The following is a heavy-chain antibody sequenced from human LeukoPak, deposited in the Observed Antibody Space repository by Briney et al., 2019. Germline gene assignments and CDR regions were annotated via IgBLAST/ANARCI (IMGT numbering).Heavy chain of an antibody. J-gene: IGHJ6*02. CDR1: GYTFTSYG. Sequence: ASVKVSCKASGYTFTSYGISWVRQAPGQGLEWMGWISAYNGNTNYAQKLQGRVTMTTDTSTSTAYMELSSLRSEDTAVYYCARDVEDCSGGSCYPLNYYYYYGMDVWGQGTTVTVSS. CDR3: ARDVEDCSGGSCYPLNYYYYYGMDV. CDR2: ISAYNGNT. D-gene: IGHD2-15*01. V-gene: IGHV1-18*01.